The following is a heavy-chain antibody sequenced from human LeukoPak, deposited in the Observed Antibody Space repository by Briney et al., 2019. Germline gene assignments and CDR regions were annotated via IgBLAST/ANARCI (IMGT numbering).Heavy chain of an antibody. Sequence: PGGSLTLSCAASGFTFSSYWMSWVRQAPGKGLEWVATIKQDGSEKYYVDSVKGRFTISRDNAKNSLYLQMNSLRAEDTAVYFCARDPEGATTPESWGQGTLVTVSS. CDR3: ARDPEGATTPES. D-gene: IGHD1-26*01. V-gene: IGHV3-7*01. CDR1: GFTFSSYW. J-gene: IGHJ4*02. CDR2: IKQDGSEK.